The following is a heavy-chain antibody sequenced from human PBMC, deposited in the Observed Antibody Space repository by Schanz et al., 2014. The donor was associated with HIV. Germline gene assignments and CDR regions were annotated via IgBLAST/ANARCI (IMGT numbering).Heavy chain of an antibody. CDR2: VYSGGSS. D-gene: IGHD6-19*01. J-gene: IGHJ4*02. V-gene: IGHV4-4*07. CDR1: GASISSYY. Sequence: QVQLQESGPGLVKPSETLSLTCTVSGASISSYYWSWIRQPAGRGLEWIGRVYSGGSSNYNPSLRSRVTMSVDTSKNQFSLSLSSVTAADTAVYYCARILLSSSGWYGGDYWGQGTLVIVSS. CDR3: ARILLSSSGWYGGDY.